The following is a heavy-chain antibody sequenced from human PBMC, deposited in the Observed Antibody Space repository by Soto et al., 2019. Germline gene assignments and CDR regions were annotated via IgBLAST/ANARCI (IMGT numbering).Heavy chain of an antibody. V-gene: IGHV4-39*01. CDR3: AIDSGYSSGWYPLNFDY. D-gene: IGHD6-19*01. Sequence: SETLSLTCTVSGGSISSSSYYWGWIRQPPGKGLEWIGSIYYSGSTYYNPSLKSRVTISVDTSKNQFSLKLSSVTAADTAVYYCAIDSGYSSGWYPLNFDYWGQGTLVTVSS. CDR2: IYYSGST. CDR1: GGSISSSSYY. J-gene: IGHJ4*02.